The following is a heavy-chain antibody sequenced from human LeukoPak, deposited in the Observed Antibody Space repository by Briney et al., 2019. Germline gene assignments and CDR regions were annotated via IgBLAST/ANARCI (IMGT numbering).Heavy chain of an antibody. D-gene: IGHD5-24*01. V-gene: IGHV3-21*01. Sequence: GGSLRLSCAASGFTFSSYSMNWVRQAPGKGLEWVSSISSSSSYIYYADSVKGRFTISRDNAKNSLYLQMNSLRAEDTAVYYCARAVVEMATIGAFDIWGQGTMVTVSS. J-gene: IGHJ3*02. CDR1: GFTFSSYS. CDR3: ARAVVEMATIGAFDI. CDR2: ISSSSSYI.